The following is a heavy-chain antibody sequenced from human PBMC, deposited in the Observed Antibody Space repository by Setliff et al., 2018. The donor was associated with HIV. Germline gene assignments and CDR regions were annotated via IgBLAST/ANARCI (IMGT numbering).Heavy chain of an antibody. V-gene: IGHV3-33*06. CDR1: GFTYNNFG. J-gene: IGHJ4*02. CDR3: VKEDRAMAGTWFDC. CDR2: IWSDGSRQ. Sequence: AGGSLRLSCAASGFTYNNFGMHWVRQAPGKGLEWVAVIWSDGSRQFYVDSVKGRFTISRDNSNHMLYLQMDSLRAEDTAIYYCVKEDRAMAGTWFDCWGQGTLVTVSS. D-gene: IGHD6-19*01.